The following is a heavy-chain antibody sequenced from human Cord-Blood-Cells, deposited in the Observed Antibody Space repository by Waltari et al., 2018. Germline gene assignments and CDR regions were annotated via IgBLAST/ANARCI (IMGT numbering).Heavy chain of an antibody. CDR1: GGSFSGYY. D-gene: IGHD6-19*01. J-gene: IGHJ4*02. Sequence: QVQLQQWGAGLLKPSETLSLTCAVYGGSFSGYYLSWIRQPPGKGLEWLGEINQSGSTNYSPALKSRVTISVETAKNQFSLKLSCVTAADTAVYYCARGGIAVAGPDFDYWGQGTLVTVSS. V-gene: IGHV4-34*01. CDR3: ARGGIAVAGPDFDY. CDR2: INQSGST.